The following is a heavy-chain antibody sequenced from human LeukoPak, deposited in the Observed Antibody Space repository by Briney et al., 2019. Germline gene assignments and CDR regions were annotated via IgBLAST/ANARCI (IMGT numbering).Heavy chain of an antibody. D-gene: IGHD6-19*01. J-gene: IGHJ4*02. CDR2: MR. Sequence: GGSLRLSCAASGFTFDRYTIHWVRQAPGKGLERVSLMRGRFTISRDNSKNSLYLQMNSLRTEDTALYYCAKEHSSGWPNLDSWGRGTLVTVSS. CDR3: AKEHSSGWPNLDS. V-gene: IGHV3-43*01. CDR1: GFTFDRYT.